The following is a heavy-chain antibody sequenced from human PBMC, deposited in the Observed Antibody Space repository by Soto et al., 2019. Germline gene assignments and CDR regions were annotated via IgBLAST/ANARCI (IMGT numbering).Heavy chain of an antibody. CDR2: IKEDGSEQ. Sequence: GGSLRLSCAASGFTFSSYWMNWVRQAPGKGLEWVASIKEDGSEQKYVDSVKGRFTIPRDNAKNSLSLQMNSMRAEDTAVYYCARASWDTSGFYPYYLDHWGHGTPVTVSS. J-gene: IGHJ4*01. CDR1: GFTFSSYW. CDR3: ARASWDTSGFYPYYLDH. D-gene: IGHD3-22*01. V-gene: IGHV3-7*01.